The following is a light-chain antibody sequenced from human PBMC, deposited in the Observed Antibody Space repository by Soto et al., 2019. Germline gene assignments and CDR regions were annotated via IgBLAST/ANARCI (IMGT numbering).Light chain of an antibody. V-gene: IGLV2-14*03. J-gene: IGLJ1*01. Sequence: QSALTQPASVSGSPGQTITISCTGTSSDIGRSNYVSWYQQHPGKAPNFVIYDVSNRPSGVSNRFSGSKSGNTASLTISGLQAEDEADYYCFSHTSSGTYVFGPVTKLTVL. CDR1: SSDIGRSNY. CDR2: DVS. CDR3: FSHTSSGTYV.